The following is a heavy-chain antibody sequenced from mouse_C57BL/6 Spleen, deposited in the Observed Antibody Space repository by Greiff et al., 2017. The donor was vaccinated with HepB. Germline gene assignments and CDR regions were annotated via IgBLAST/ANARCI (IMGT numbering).Heavy chain of an antibody. V-gene: IGHV5-4*03. CDR1: GFTFSSYA. J-gene: IGHJ4*01. D-gene: IGHD2-9*01. CDR2: ISDGGSYT. CDR3: ARGLLRFPYAMDY. Sequence: EVKVEESGGGLVKPGGSLKLSCAASGFTFSSYAMSWVRQTPEKRLEWVATISDGGSYTYYPDNVKGRFTISRDNAKNNLYLQMSHLKSEDTAMYYCARGLLRFPYAMDYWGQGTSVTVSS.